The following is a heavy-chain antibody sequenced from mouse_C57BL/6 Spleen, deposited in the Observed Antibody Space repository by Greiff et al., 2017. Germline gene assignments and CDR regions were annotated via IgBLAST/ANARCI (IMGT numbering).Heavy chain of an antibody. CDR3: ARTLRPSEGYLDY. V-gene: IGHV5-17*01. J-gene: IGHJ2*01. CDR2: ISSGSSTI. CDR1: GFTFSDYG. Sequence: EVKLMEPGGGLVKPGGSLKLSCAASGFTFSDYGMHWVRQAPEKGLEWVAYISSGSSTINYADTVKGRFTISRDNAKNTLFLQMTSLRSEDTAMYYCARTLRPSEGYLDYWGQGTTLTVSS. D-gene: IGHD1-2*01.